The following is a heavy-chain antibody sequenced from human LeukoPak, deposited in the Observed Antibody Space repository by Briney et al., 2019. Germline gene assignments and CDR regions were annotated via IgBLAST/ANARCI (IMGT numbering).Heavy chain of an antibody. CDR1: GGSFSGYY. D-gene: IGHD3-22*01. CDR3: ARITMIVVAIY. J-gene: IGHJ4*02. Sequence: SETLSLTCAVYGGSFSGYYWSWIRQPPGKGLEWIGEINHSGSTNYNPSLKSRVTISVDTSKNQFSLKLSSVTAADTAVYYCARITMIVVAIYWGQGTLVTVSS. CDR2: INHSGST. V-gene: IGHV4-34*01.